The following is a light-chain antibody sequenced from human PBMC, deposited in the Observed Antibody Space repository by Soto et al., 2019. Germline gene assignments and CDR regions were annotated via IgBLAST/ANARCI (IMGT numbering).Light chain of an antibody. CDR3: QVWDTSAWV. CDR1: NIGYKN. CDR2: RDS. Sequence: SYELTQPLSVSVALGQTARITCGGTNIGYKNVHWYHQKQGQAPVLVIYRDSNRPSGVPERFAGSNSGNTATLTISRAQDGDEADYYCQVWDTSAWVFGGGTKLTVL. V-gene: IGLV3-9*01. J-gene: IGLJ3*02.